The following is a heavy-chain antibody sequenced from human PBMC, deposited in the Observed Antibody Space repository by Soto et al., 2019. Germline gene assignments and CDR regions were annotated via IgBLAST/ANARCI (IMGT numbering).Heavy chain of an antibody. CDR2: ISGSGGST. CDR1: GFTFSSYA. CDR3: AKDLRKLRGGYHYYFDY. J-gene: IGHJ4*02. Sequence: GGSLRLSCAASGFTFSSYAMSWVRQAPGKGLEWVSAISGSGGSTYYADSVKGRFTISRDNSKNTLYLQMNSLRAEDTAVYYCAKDLRKLRGGYHYYFDYWGQGTLVTVSS. D-gene: IGHD3-22*01. V-gene: IGHV3-23*01.